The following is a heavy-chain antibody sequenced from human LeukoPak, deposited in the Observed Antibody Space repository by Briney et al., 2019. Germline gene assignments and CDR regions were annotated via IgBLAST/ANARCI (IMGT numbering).Heavy chain of an antibody. D-gene: IGHD3-3*01. V-gene: IGHV3-66*01. CDR1: GFTISANN. CDR2: IFCTGNT. Sequence: GGSLRLSCAASGFTISANNMNWVRHSPGKGLEWVSIIFCTGNTYYADSVQGRFTISRDNSKNTLYLQMDSLRAEDTAVYYCASVFCNGHWGQGTLVTVSS. CDR3: ASVFCNGH. J-gene: IGHJ4*02.